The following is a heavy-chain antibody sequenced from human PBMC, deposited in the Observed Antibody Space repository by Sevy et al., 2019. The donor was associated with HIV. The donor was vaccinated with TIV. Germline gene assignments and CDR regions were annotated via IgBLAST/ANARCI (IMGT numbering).Heavy chain of an antibody. CDR3: ARDLGGYGGNSIDY. CDR1: GYPFSSYG. V-gene: IGHV1-18*01. J-gene: IGHJ4*02. Sequence: ASVKVSCKASGYPFSSYGISWVRQAPGQGLEWMGWISADSGNSNYVQNLQGRVTMTTDTSMSTAYMELRSLRFDDTAVYYCARDLGGYGGNSIDYWGQGTLVTVSS. D-gene: IGHD2-21*02. CDR2: ISADSGNS.